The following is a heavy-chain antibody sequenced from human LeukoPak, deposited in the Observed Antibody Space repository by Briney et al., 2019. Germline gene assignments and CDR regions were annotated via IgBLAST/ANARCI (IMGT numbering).Heavy chain of an antibody. CDR1: GYTVTSYG. V-gene: IGHV1-2*02. J-gene: IGHJ6*03. D-gene: IGHD3-10*01. CDR3: VRGEYSSSGYYYYYYMDV. Sequence: ASVKVSCKASGYTVTSYGISWVRQAPGQGLEWMGWINPNSGGTNYAQKFQGRVTMTRDTSISTAYMELSRLRSDDTAVYYCVRGEYSSSGYYYYYYMDVWGKGTTVTVSS. CDR2: INPNSGGT.